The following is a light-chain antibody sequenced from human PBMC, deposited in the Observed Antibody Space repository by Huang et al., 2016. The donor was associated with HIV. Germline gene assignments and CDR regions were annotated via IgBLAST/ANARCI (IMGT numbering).Light chain of an antibody. CDR3: QRYDSAPRA. Sequence: DIQMTQSPSSLSASPGVRVTLACRANQDIGNYLAWYQQKPGGVPRLLIYGVSTLQSGVPSRFSGRGSGTDFSLTITNLQPDDVATYYCQRYDSAPRAFGQGTKVEI. CDR1: QDIGNY. CDR2: GVS. V-gene: IGKV1-27*01. J-gene: IGKJ1*01.